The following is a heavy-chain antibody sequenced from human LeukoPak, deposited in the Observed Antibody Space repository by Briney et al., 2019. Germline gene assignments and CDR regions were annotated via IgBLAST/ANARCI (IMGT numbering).Heavy chain of an antibody. CDR1: GYTFIGYY. J-gene: IGHJ4*02. Sequence: GASVKVSCKASGYTFIGYYIHWVRQASGQGLEWMGWINPNTGGTNYAQRFQGRVTVTRDTSISTAYMELSGLKSDDTAVYYCARGYCTGGSCSVVDDWGQGTLVSVSS. V-gene: IGHV1-2*02. CDR2: INPNTGGT. D-gene: IGHD2-15*01. CDR3: ARGYCTGGSCSVVDD.